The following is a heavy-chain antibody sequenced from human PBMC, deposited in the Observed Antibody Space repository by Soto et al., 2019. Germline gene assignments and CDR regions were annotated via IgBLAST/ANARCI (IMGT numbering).Heavy chain of an antibody. CDR1: GGSISSGGYY. Sequence: QVQLQESGPGLVKPSQTLYLTCTVSGGSISSGGYYWSWIRQHPGKGLEWIGYIYYSGSTYYNPSLKSRVTISVDTSKNQFSLKLSSVTAADTAVYYCARTLAGGTMVRGVRDYWGQGTLVTVSS. CDR2: IYYSGST. J-gene: IGHJ4*02. V-gene: IGHV4-31*03. D-gene: IGHD3-10*01. CDR3: ARTLAGGTMVRGVRDY.